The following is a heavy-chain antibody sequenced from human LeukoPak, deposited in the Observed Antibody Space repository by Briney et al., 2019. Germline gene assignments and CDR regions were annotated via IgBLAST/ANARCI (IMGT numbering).Heavy chain of an antibody. J-gene: IGHJ4*02. Sequence: GGSLRLSCAASAFTFSSYAMNWVRQAPGKGLEGVSVISGSGGTTYYADSVKGRFTISRDNSKNMLYLQMNSLRAEDTAVYYCAKRVGGVNNFDYWGQGTLVTVSS. V-gene: IGHV3-23*01. CDR2: ISGSGGTT. CDR1: AFTFSSYA. CDR3: AKRVGGVNNFDY. D-gene: IGHD3-16*01.